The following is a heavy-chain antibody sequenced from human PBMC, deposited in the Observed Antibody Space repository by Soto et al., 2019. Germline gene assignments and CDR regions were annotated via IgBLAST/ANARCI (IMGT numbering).Heavy chain of an antibody. D-gene: IGHD6-13*01. CDR3: ARGSPSSSSSWTQIDS. J-gene: IGHJ4*02. Sequence: EVQLVESGGGLVKPGGSLRLSCAASGFTFSSYSMNWVRQAPGKGLEWVSSISSSSSYIYYADSVKGRFTISRDNAKNSLYLQMNSLRAEDTAVYYCARGSPSSSSSWTQIDSWGQGTLVTVSS. CDR2: ISSSSSYI. CDR1: GFTFSSYS. V-gene: IGHV3-21*01.